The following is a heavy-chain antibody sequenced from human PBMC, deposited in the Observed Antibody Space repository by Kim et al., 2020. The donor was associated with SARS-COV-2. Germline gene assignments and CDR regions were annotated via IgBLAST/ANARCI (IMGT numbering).Heavy chain of an antibody. V-gene: IGHV3-33*05. J-gene: IGHJ3*02. CDR3: ARDVGYFDILTGVVLVHVFDI. Sequence: GGSLRLSCAASGFTFSSYGMHWVRQAPGKGLEWVAVISYDGSNKYYADSVKGRFTISRDNSKNTLYLQMNSLRAEDTAVYYCARDVGYFDILTGVVLVHVFDIWGRGTLVTVSS. CDR1: GFTFSSYG. CDR2: ISYDGSNK. D-gene: IGHD3-9*01.